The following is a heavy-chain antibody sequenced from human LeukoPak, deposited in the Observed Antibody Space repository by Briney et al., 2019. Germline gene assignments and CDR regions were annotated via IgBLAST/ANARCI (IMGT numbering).Heavy chain of an antibody. CDR2: ISGSGGST. D-gene: IGHD3-22*01. CDR3: AKSASASSGYHFAY. V-gene: IGHV3-23*01. CDR1: GFTFSSYA. J-gene: IGHJ4*02. Sequence: GGSLRLSCAASGFTFSSYAMSWVRQAPGKGLEWVSAISGSGGSTYYADSVKGRFTISRDNSANTLYLRMNTLRAEDTAVFYCAKSASASSGYHFAYWGQGTLVTVSS.